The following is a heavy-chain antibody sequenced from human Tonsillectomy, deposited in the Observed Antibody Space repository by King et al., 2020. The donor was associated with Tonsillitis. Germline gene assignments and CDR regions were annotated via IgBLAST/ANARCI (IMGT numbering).Heavy chain of an antibody. J-gene: IGHJ4*02. CDR2: IYYSGST. CDR3: AGGITVFGVVIGRPVDY. CDR1: GGSISSSSYY. V-gene: IGHV4-39*01. D-gene: IGHD3-3*01. Sequence: QLQESGPGLVKPSETLSLTCTVSGGSISSSSYYWGWIRQPPGKGLEWIGSIYYSGSTYYNPSLKSRVTISVDTSKNQFSLKLSSVTAADTAVYYCAGGITVFGVVIGRPVDYWGQGTLVTVSS.